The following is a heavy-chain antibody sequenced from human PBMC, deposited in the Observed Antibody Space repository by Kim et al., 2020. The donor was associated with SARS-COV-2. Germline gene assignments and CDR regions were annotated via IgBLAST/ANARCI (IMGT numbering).Heavy chain of an antibody. D-gene: IGHD2-15*01. Sequence: TGRFTISRDNSKHPLYLQMNSLGAEDTAVYYCAKDGCRVVVAATCGMDVWGQGTTVTVSS. CDR3: AKDGCRVVVAATCGMDV. J-gene: IGHJ6*02. V-gene: IGHV3-23*01.